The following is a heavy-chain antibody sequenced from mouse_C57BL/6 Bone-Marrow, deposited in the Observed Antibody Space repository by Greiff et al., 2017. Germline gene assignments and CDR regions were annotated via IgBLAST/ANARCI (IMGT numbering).Heavy chain of an antibody. J-gene: IGHJ1*03. CDR3: ARGGGNYFWYFDV. V-gene: IGHV1-55*01. CDR2: IYPGSGST. CDR1: GYTFTSYW. D-gene: IGHD2-1*01. Sequence: VQLQQPGAELVKPGASVKMSCKASGYTFTSYWITWVKQRPGQGLEWIGDIYPGSGSTNYNEKFKSKATLTVDTSSSTAYMQLSSLTSEDSAVYYWARGGGNYFWYFDVWGTGTTVTVSS.